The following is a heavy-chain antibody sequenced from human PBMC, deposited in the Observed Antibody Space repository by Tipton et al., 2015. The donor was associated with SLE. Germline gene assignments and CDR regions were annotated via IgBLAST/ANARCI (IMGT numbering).Heavy chain of an antibody. CDR1: GYTFTSYD. D-gene: IGHD1-7*01. J-gene: IGHJ4*02. Sequence: QVQLVQSGPEVKKPGASVKVSCKASGYTFTSYDINWVRQATGQGLEWMGWMNPNSGNTGYAQKFQGRVTMTRNTSISTAYTELSSLRSEDTAVYYCARGLGTGTNPLTYFDYWGQGTLVTVSS. CDR3: ARGLGTGTNPLTYFDY. CDR2: MNPNSGNT. V-gene: IGHV1-8*01.